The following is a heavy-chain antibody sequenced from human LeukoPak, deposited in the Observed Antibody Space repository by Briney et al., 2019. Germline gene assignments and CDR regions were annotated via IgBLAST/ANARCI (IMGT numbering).Heavy chain of an antibody. CDR1: GGTFSSYA. J-gene: IGHJ5*02. CDR2: ISAYNGNT. CDR3: ARISYYYDSSAGWFDP. V-gene: IGHV1-18*01. Sequence: ASVKVSCKASGGTFSSYAISWVRQAPGQGLEWMGWISAYNGNTNYAQKLQGRVTMTTDTSTSTAYMELRSLRSDDTAVYYCARISYYYDSSAGWFDPWGQGTLVTVSS. D-gene: IGHD3-22*01.